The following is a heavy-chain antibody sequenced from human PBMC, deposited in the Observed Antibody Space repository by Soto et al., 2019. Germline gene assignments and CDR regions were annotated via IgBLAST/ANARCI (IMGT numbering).Heavy chain of an antibody. CDR1: GYTFTSYG. D-gene: IGHD3-22*01. Sequence: GASVKVSCKASGYTFTSYGISWVRQAPGQGLGWMGWISAYNGNTNYAQKLQGRVTMTTDTSTSTAYMELRSLRSDDTAVYYCARDRARHYYDSSGYSPLVYWGQGTLVTVSS. V-gene: IGHV1-18*01. CDR3: ARDRARHYYDSSGYSPLVY. CDR2: ISAYNGNT. J-gene: IGHJ4*02.